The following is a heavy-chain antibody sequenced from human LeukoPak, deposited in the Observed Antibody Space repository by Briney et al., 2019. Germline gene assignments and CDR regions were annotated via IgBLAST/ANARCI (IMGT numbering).Heavy chain of an antibody. J-gene: IGHJ5*02. V-gene: IGHV1-46*01. D-gene: IGHD1-26*01. CDR3: ARDNSVGDNAWWFDP. Sequence: ASVKVSCKASGYTFTSYYMHWVRQAPGQGLEWMGIINPSGGSTSYAPKFQGRVTMTRDMSTSTDYMELSSLRSEDTAIYYCARDNSVGDNAWWFDPWGQGTLVTVSS. CDR2: INPSGGST. CDR1: GYTFTSYY.